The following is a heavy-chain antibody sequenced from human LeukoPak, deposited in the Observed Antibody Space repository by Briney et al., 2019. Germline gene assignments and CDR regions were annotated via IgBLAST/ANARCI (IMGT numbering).Heavy chain of an antibody. V-gene: IGHV3-7*01. J-gene: IGHJ4*02. D-gene: IGHD6-19*01. CDR1: GFTFSSYS. CDR2: IKPDGSEQ. CDR3: ARDASALY. Sequence: PGGSLRLSCAASGFTFSSYSMNWVRQAPGKGLEWVATIKPDGSEQYYLDSVKGRFTISRDNARDSLYLQMNSLRDDDTSVYYCARDASALYWGRGTPVTVSS.